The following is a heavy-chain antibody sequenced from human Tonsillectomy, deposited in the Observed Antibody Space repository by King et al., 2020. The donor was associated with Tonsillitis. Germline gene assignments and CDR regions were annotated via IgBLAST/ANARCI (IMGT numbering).Heavy chain of an antibody. V-gene: IGHV3-7*01. D-gene: IGHD2-2*01. CDR1: GFTLSSYW. Sequence: VQLVESGGGLVQPGESLRLSCIASGFTLSSYWMTWVRQAPGKGLEWVANIRQDGNDKYYVDSVKGRFTISRDNSKNSLYLQMNSLRAEDTAVYYCAARFCSITACFVASGHNFDNWGQGTVVTVSS. J-gene: IGHJ4*02. CDR3: AARFCSITACFVASGHNFDN. CDR2: IRQDGNDK.